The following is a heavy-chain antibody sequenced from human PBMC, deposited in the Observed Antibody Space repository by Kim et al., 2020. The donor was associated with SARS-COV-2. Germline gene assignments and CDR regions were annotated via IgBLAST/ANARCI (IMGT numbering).Heavy chain of an antibody. CDR2: ISWNSDSL. CDR1: GFIFDNYA. Sequence: GGSLRLSCAASGFIFDNYAMHWVRHVPGKGLEWVSGISWNSDSLNYANSVKGRFTISRDNGKNSLYLQMNSLRPDDTASYYCAKGHNSGSYTGAFEPWG. V-gene: IGHV3-9*01. CDR3: AKGHNSGSYTGAFEP. D-gene: IGHD3-10*01. J-gene: IGHJ5*02.